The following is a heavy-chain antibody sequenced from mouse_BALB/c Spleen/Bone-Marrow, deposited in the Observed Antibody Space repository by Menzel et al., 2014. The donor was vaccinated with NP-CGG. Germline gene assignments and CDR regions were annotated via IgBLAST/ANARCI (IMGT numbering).Heavy chain of an antibody. Sequence: VQLKESGPGLVKPSQTVSLTCTVTGISITTGNYRWSWIRQFPGNKLEWIGYIYYSGTITYNPSLTSRTTIARDTSKNQFFLEMNSLTAEDTATYYCARSYYRYATDYWGQGTSVTVSS. CDR2: IYYSGTI. D-gene: IGHD2-14*01. CDR3: ARSYYRYATDY. V-gene: IGHV3-5*02. J-gene: IGHJ4*01. CDR1: GISITTGNYR.